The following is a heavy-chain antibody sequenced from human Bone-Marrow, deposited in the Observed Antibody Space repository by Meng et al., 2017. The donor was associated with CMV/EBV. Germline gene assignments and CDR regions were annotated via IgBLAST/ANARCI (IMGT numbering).Heavy chain of an antibody. Sequence: SETLSLTCAVYGGSFSGYYWSCIRQPPGNGREWIGEINHSGSTNYNPSLKSRVTIPVDTSKNQFSVKLSSVTAADTAVYYCERSISRVFGVVRPLDYWGQGTLVTVSS. V-gene: IGHV4-34*01. CDR3: ERSISRVFGVVRPLDY. CDR2: INHSGST. J-gene: IGHJ4*02. CDR1: GGSFSGYY. D-gene: IGHD3-3*01.